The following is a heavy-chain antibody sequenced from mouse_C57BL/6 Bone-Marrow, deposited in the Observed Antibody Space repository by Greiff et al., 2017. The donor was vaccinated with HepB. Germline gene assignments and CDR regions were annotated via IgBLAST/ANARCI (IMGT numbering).Heavy chain of an antibody. CDR3: ARCSSYWYFDV. CDR1: GYTFTSYW. Sequence: LVESGAELVKPGASVKLSCKASGYTFTSYWMHWVKQRPGQGLEWIGMIHPNSGSTNYNEKFKSKATLTVDKSSSTAYMQLSSLTSEDSAVYYCARCSSYWYFDVWGTGTTVTVSS. D-gene: IGHD1-1*01. CDR2: IHPNSGST. J-gene: IGHJ1*03. V-gene: IGHV1-64*01.